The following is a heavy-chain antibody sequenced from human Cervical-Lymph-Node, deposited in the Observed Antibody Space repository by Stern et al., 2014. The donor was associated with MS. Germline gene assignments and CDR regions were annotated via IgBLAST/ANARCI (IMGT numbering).Heavy chain of an antibody. CDR1: GFTFSSYT. CDR3: AKDLPYASGRPDY. CDR2: ITGSGGNT. V-gene: IGHV3-23*04. J-gene: IGHJ4*02. D-gene: IGHD3-10*01. Sequence: EVQLVESGGGLVHPGGSLRLSCEASGFTFSSYTMTWVRPAPGKGLEWVSSITGSGGNTYYTHSVKGRFTISRDNSRNTVDLQLHSLRAEDTALYHCAKDLPYASGRPDYWGQGTLVTVSS.